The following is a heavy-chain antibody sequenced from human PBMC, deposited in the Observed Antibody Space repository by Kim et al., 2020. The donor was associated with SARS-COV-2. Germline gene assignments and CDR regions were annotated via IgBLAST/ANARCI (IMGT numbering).Heavy chain of an antibody. CDR2: IYYSGSI. CDR1: GGSVSSYY. V-gene: IGHV4-59*02. CDR3: ARVSGGIAAAGTEVFDY. J-gene: IGHJ4*02. D-gene: IGHD6-13*01. Sequence: SETLSLTCTVSGGSVSSYYWSWIRQPPGKGLEWIGYIYYSGSINYNPSLKSRVTISLDTSKNQFSLKLSSVTAADTAVYYCARVSGGIAAAGTEVFDYWGQGTLVTVSS.